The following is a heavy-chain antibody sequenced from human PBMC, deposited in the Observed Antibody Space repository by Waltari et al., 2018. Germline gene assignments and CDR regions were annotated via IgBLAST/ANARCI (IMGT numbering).Heavy chain of an antibody. CDR2: IYYSGST. Sequence: QVQLQESGPGLVKPSPTLSLTCPVPGGSISRGDYYWSWIRQPPGKGLEWIGYIYYSGSTYYNPSLKSRVTISVDTSKNQFSLKLSSVTAADTAVYYCARGPIYSSSSFDYWGQGTLVTVSS. D-gene: IGHD6-6*01. V-gene: IGHV4-30-4*01. J-gene: IGHJ4*02. CDR1: GGSISRGDYY. CDR3: ARGPIYSSSSFDY.